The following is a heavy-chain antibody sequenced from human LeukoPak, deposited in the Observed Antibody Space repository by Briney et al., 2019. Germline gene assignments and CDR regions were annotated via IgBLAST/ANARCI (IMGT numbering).Heavy chain of an antibody. J-gene: IGHJ4*02. D-gene: IGHD2-15*01. CDR2: IYYSGSA. CDR3: AGFMGSRDY. Sequence: PSETLSLTCTVSGGSISSYYWSWIRQPPGKGLEWIGYIYYSGSAKYNPSLKSRVTISVDTSKNQFSLKLSSVTAADTAVYYCAGFMGSRDYWGQGTLVTVSS. V-gene: IGHV4-59*01. CDR1: GGSISSYY.